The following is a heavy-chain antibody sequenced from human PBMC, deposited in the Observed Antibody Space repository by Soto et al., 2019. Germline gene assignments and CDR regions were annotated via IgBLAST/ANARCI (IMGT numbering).Heavy chain of an antibody. CDR1: GGSFSGYY. CDR3: VGGYPWVGFDY. J-gene: IGHJ4*02. Sequence: PSETLSLTCAVYGGSFSGYYWSWIRQPPGKGLEWIGEINHSGSTNYNPSLKSRVTISVDTSKNQVSLKLSSVTAADTAVYICVGGYPWVGFDYWGQGTLVTVS. D-gene: IGHD1-26*01. V-gene: IGHV4-34*01. CDR2: INHSGST.